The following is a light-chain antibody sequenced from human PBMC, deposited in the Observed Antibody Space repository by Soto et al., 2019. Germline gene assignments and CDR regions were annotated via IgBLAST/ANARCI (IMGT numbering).Light chain of an antibody. CDR1: QSISTW. Sequence: DIQMTQSPSTLSASVGDRVTITCRASQSISTWLAWYQQKLGKAPKLLIYDASSLESGVPSRFSGSGSGTEFTLTISSLQPDDFATYYCQQYNIYSTFGQGTKV. V-gene: IGKV1-5*01. J-gene: IGKJ1*01. CDR3: QQYNIYST. CDR2: DAS.